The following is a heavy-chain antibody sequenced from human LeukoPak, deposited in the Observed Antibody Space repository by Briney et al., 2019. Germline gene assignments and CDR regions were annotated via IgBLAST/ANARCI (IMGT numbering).Heavy chain of an antibody. Sequence: PSETLSLTRTVSGDSISSYYWSWIRQPPGKGLEWIGYINYSGNTNYNPSLKSRVTISVDTSKNQFSLRLSSVTAADTAVYYCAREGRQDYVYFDYWGQGTLVTVSS. CDR3: AREGRQDYVYFDY. D-gene: IGHD4-17*01. CDR2: INYSGNT. V-gene: IGHV4-59*01. CDR1: GDSISSYY. J-gene: IGHJ4*02.